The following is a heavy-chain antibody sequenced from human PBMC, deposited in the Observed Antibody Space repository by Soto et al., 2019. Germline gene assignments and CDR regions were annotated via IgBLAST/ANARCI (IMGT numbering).Heavy chain of an antibody. CDR1: GGSISSSSYY. CDR2: IYYSGST. V-gene: IGHV4-39*01. CDR3: ARHEVYAFDY. J-gene: IGHJ4*02. D-gene: IGHD4-17*01. Sequence: SETLSLTCTVSGGSISSSSYYWGWIRQPPGKGLEWIGSIYYSGSTYYNPSLKSRVTISVDTSKNQFSLKLSSVTAADTAVHYCARHEVYAFDYRGQGTLVTVSS.